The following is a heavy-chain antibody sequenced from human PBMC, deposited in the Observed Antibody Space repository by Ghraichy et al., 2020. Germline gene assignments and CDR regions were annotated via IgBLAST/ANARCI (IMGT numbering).Heavy chain of an antibody. Sequence: ETLSLTCTVSGGSISSSSYYWGWIRQPPGKGLEWIGSIYYSGSTYYNPSLKSRVTISVDTSKNQFSLKLSSVTAADTAVYYCARDSLYCSGGSCYWYFDLWGRGTLVTVSS. CDR2: IYYSGST. CDR3: ARDSLYCSGGSCYWYFDL. J-gene: IGHJ2*01. V-gene: IGHV4-39*07. CDR1: GGSISSSSYY. D-gene: IGHD2-15*01.